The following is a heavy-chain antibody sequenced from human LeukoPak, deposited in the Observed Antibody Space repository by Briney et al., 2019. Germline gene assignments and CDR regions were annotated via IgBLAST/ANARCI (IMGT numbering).Heavy chain of an antibody. V-gene: IGHV1-8*01. J-gene: IGHJ5*02. CDR3: ARGEIAAAAANWFDP. CDR1: GYTFTSYD. Sequence: ASVKVSCKASGYTFTSYDINWVRQATGQGLEWMGWMNPNSGNTGYAQKFQGRVPMTRNTSISTAYMELSSLRSEDTAVYYCARGEIAAAAANWFDPWGQGTLVTVSS. D-gene: IGHD6-13*01. CDR2: MNPNSGNT.